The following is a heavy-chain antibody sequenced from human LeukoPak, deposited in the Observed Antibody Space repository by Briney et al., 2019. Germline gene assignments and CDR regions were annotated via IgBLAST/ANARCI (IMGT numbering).Heavy chain of an antibody. Sequence: GGSLRLSCAASGFTFSSYGMHWVRQAPGKGLEWVAVISYDGSNKYYADSVKGRFTISRDNSKNTLYLQMNSLRAEDTAVYYCARMVRERNYDSSGYYVDYWGQGTLVTVSS. CDR2: ISYDGSNK. CDR1: GFTFSSYG. V-gene: IGHV3-30*03. D-gene: IGHD3-22*01. J-gene: IGHJ4*02. CDR3: ARMVRERNYDSSGYYVDY.